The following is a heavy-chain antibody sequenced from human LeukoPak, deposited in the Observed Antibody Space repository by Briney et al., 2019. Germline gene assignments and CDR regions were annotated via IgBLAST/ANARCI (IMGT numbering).Heavy chain of an antibody. V-gene: IGHV3-33*01. D-gene: IGHD3-9*01. Sequence: QPGRSLRLTCAASGFTLTSYGMHWVRQAPGRGLGWVAIIWYDGSNRYYADSVKGRFTISRDNSKNTLYLQMNSLRAEDTAVYYCARNWGDHFDWLHDYWGQGTLVTVSS. J-gene: IGHJ4*02. CDR3: ARNWGDHFDWLHDY. CDR2: IWYDGSNR. CDR1: GFTLTSYG.